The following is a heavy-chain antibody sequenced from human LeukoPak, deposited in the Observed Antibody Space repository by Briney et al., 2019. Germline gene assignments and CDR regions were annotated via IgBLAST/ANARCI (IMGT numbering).Heavy chain of an antibody. CDR1: GYSFTNYA. Sequence: ASVKVSCKGSGYSFTNYAMHWVRQAPGQRLEWMGWINAGNGKTKYSENFQGTVTFTRDAAASTAYMDLSSLSSEDTAAYYCARGIWVSGRYYFDYWGQGTLVTVSS. CDR3: ARGIWVSGRYYFDY. CDR2: INAGNGKT. D-gene: IGHD3-10*01. V-gene: IGHV1-3*01. J-gene: IGHJ4*02.